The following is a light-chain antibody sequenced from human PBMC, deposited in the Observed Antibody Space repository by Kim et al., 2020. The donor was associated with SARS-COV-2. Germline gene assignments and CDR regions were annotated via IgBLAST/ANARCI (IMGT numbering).Light chain of an antibody. CDR2: DSN. CDR1: SSNIGTNY. Sequence: GQKVTLSCSGSSSNIGTNYVSWYQQLPGTAPKLLIYDSNKRPSGIPDRFSGSTSGTSATLGITGLQTGDEADYYCGTWDSDLSAGVFGGGTKVTVL. V-gene: IGLV1-51*01. J-gene: IGLJ2*01. CDR3: GTWDSDLSAGV.